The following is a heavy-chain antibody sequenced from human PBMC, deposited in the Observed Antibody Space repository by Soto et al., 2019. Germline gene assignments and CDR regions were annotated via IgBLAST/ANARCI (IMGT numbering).Heavy chain of an antibody. V-gene: IGHV1-18*01. CDR3: ATRSPAFDY. Sequence: QVQLVQSGPEVKKPGASVKVSCKTSGYTFTSYGISWVRQAPGQGLEWMGWISTDKGKTNYAQKFQGRVTMTTDTSTRTAYMELRSLTSDDTPVDYCATRSPAFDYWGQGTLVTVSS. J-gene: IGHJ4*02. CDR1: GYTFTSYG. CDR2: ISTDKGKT.